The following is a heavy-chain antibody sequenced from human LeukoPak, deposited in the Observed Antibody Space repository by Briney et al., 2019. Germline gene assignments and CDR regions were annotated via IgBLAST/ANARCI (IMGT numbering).Heavy chain of an antibody. D-gene: IGHD3-9*01. V-gene: IGHV3-53*01. J-gene: IGHJ4*02. CDR3: ARAPGLRYFDWPNLAYYFDY. CDR1: GFTVSSNY. CDR2: IYSGGST. Sequence: PGGSLRLSCAASGFTVSSNYMSWVRQAPGKGLEWVSVIYSGGSTYYADSVKGRFTISRDNSKNTLYLQMNSLRAEDTAVYYCARAPGLRYFDWPNLAYYFDYWGQGTLATVSS.